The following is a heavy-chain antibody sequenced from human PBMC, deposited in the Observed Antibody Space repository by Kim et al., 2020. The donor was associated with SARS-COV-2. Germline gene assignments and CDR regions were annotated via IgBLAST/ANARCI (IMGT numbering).Heavy chain of an antibody. CDR1: GGSISFSSYY. CDR2: IYYGGNT. CDR3: ARGSWLGYGDSRFDY. V-gene: IGHV4-39*01. Sequence: SETLSLTCTVSGGSISFSSYYWGWIRQPPGKGLEWIGSIYYGGNTYYNPSLKSRVTISVDTSKNQFSLKLSSVTAADTAVYSCARGSWLGYGDSRFDYWGQGTLVTVSS. J-gene: IGHJ4*02. D-gene: IGHD4-17*01.